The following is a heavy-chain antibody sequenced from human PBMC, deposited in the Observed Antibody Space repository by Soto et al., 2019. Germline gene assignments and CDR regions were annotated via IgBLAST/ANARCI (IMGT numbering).Heavy chain of an antibody. V-gene: IGHV5-51*01. CDR3: ARSYSTSWNGRNDYYYYGMDV. D-gene: IGHD6-13*01. CDR2: IYPGDSDT. J-gene: IGHJ6*02. CDR1: GYSFTSYW. Sequence: GESLKISCKGSGYSFTSYWIGWVRQMPGKGLEWMGIIYPGDSDTRYSPSFQGQFTISADKSISTAYLQWSSLKASDTAMYYCARSYSTSWNGRNDYYYYGMDVWAQGTTVTVSS.